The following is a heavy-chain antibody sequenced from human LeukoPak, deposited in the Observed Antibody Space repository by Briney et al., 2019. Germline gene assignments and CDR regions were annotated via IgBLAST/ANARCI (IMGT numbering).Heavy chain of an antibody. CDR1: GGSISSSSYY. J-gene: IGHJ4*02. CDR2: IYYSGST. Sequence: PSETLSLTCTVSGGSISSSSYYWGWIRQPPGKGLEWIGSIYYSGSTYYNPSLKSRVTISVDTSKNQFSLKLSSVTAADTAVYYCARDQTGPWGYWGQGTLVTVSS. CDR3: ARDQTGPWGY. V-gene: IGHV4-39*07. D-gene: IGHD7-27*01.